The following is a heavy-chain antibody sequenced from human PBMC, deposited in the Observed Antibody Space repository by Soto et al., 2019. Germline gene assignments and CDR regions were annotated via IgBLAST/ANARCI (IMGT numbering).Heavy chain of an antibody. CDR2: ISPYNDDT. Sequence: ASVKVSYKASGYTFSSYGINWVRQAPGQELEWLGWISPYNDDTKYAQKLQGRVTMTTDTSSRTAYMALRSLRSDDTAVYFCARGGYYDSSGSRNYHYYGMDVWGQGTTVTV. V-gene: IGHV1-18*01. D-gene: IGHD3-22*01. CDR1: GYTFSSYG. J-gene: IGHJ6*02. CDR3: ARGGYYDSSGSRNYHYYGMDV.